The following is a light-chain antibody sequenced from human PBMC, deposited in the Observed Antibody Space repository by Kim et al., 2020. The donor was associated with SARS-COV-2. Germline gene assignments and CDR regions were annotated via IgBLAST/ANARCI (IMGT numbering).Light chain of an antibody. CDR3: QQFNNWPYT. Sequence: SVSTGERSHPSGRPSRSVITYLVWYQQRPGQAPRLLIYVASTRDTDVSDRFSGSGSGTDFTLSISNLQSEDSAVYYCQQFNNWPYTFGQGTKLEI. V-gene: IGKV3-15*01. CDR2: VAS. CDR1: RSVITY. J-gene: IGKJ2*01.